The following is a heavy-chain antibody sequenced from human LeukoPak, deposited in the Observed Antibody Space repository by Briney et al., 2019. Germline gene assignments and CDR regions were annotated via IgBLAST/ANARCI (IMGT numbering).Heavy chain of an antibody. CDR2: ISSSSSYI. CDR3: ARDRGAVTTGIFDY. CDR1: GFTFSSYS. V-gene: IGHV3-21*01. Sequence: GGSLRLSCAASGFTFSSYSMNWVRQAPGKGLEWVSSISSSSSYIYYADSVKGRFTISRDNAKNSLYLQMNSLRAEDTAVYYCARDRGAVTTGIFDYWGQGTLVTVSS. D-gene: IGHD4-17*01. J-gene: IGHJ4*02.